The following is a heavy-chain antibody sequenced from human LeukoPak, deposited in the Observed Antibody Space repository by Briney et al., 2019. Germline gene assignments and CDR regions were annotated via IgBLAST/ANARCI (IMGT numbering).Heavy chain of an antibody. CDR1: GYTFTGYY. Sequence: ASVKVSCKASGYTFTGYYMHWVRQAPGQGLEWMGWINPNSGGTNYAQRFQGRVTMTEDTSTDTAYMELSSLRSEDTAMYYCATDPWGGVVPAALYYWGQGTLVTVSS. CDR3: ATDPWGGVVPAALYY. V-gene: IGHV1-2*02. CDR2: INPNSGGT. D-gene: IGHD2-2*01. J-gene: IGHJ4*02.